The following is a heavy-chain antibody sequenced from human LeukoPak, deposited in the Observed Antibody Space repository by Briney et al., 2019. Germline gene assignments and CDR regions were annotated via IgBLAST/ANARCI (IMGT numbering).Heavy chain of an antibody. CDR3: ARDGLGYCSGGSCWYYYYYYYMDV. J-gene: IGHJ6*03. Sequence: ASVKVSCKASGYTFTSYAMNWVRQAPGQGLEWMGWSNTNTGNPTYAQGFTGRFVFSLDTSVSTAYLQISSLKAEDTAVYYCARDGLGYCSGGSCWYYYYYYYMDVWGKGTTVTVSS. V-gene: IGHV7-4-1*02. CDR2: SNTNTGNP. D-gene: IGHD2-15*01. CDR1: GYTFTSYA.